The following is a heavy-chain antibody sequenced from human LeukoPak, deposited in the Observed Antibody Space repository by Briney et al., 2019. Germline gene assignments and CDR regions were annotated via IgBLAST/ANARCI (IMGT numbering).Heavy chain of an antibody. CDR2: FSASGGIT. Sequence: GALRLSCAASGFTFSTYAMSWVRQVPEKGLEWVSAFSASGGITYYADSAKGRFTISRDNSRSTLYLQMNSLRAEDTAVYYCARGHTSFDYWGQGSLVTVSS. V-gene: IGHV3-23*01. D-gene: IGHD3-16*01. CDR3: ARGHTSFDY. CDR1: GFTFSTYA. J-gene: IGHJ4*02.